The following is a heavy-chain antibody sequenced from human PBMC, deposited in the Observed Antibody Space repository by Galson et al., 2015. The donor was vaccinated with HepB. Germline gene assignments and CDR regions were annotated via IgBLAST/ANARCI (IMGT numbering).Heavy chain of an antibody. Sequence: SETLSLTCTVSGGSISSYYWNWIRQPPGKGLEWIGYISYSGSTDYNPSLESRVTMSVDTSKNQFSLKLNSVTAADTAVFYCARHRRSPHSSSWYYFDYWGQGTLVTVSS. D-gene: IGHD6-13*01. V-gene: IGHV4-59*08. CDR3: ARHRRSPHSSSWYYFDY. CDR1: GGSISSYY. CDR2: ISYSGST. J-gene: IGHJ4*02.